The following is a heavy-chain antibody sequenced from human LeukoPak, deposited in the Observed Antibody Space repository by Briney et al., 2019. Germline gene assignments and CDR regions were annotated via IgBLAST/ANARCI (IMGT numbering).Heavy chain of an antibody. CDR3: TTDFGYSSRWTNFDY. D-gene: IGHD6-13*01. V-gene: IGHV3-15*01. J-gene: IGHJ4*02. CDR2: IKSKTDGGTT. CDR1: RFTFSNAW. Sequence: PGGSLRLSCAASRFTFSNAWMSWVRQAPGKGLEWVGRIKSKTDGGTTDYAAPVKGRFTISRDDSKNTLYLQMNSLKTEDTAVYYCTTDFGYSSRWTNFDYWGRGTQVTVSS.